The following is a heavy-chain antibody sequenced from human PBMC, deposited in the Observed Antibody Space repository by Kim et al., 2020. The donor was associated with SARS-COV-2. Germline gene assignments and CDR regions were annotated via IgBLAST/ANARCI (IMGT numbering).Heavy chain of an antibody. J-gene: IGHJ4*02. V-gene: IGHV4-59*08. D-gene: IGHD2-2*01. CDR3: ARLAQYQLLPHLDY. Sequence: NPSLTSRVTISVDTSTNQFSLKLSSVTAADTAVYYCARLAQYQLLPHLDYWGQGTLVTVSS.